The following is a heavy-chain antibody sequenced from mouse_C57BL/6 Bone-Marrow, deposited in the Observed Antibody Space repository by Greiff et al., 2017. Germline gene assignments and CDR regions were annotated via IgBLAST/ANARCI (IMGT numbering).Heavy chain of an antibody. V-gene: IGHV1-81*01. CDR2: IYPRSGNT. J-gene: IGHJ3*01. Sequence: QVQLQQSGAELARPGASVKLSCKASGYTFTSYGISWVKQRTGQGLEWIGEIYPRSGNTYYNEKFKGKATLTADTSSSTAYMELRSLTSEDSAVYFCAREGSNYGFAYWGQGTLVTVSA. D-gene: IGHD2-5*01. CDR1: GYTFTSYG. CDR3: AREGSNYGFAY.